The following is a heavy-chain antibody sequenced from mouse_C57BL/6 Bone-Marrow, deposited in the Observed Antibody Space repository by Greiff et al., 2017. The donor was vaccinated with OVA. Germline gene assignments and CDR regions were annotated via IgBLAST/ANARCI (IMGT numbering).Heavy chain of an antibody. CDR1: GYAFSSYW. D-gene: IGHD1-1*01. J-gene: IGHJ4*01. CDR2: IYPGDGDT. Sequence: VKLQESGAELVKPGASVKISCKASGYAFSSYWMNWVKQRPGKGLEWIGQIYPGDGDTNYNGKFKGKATLTADKSSSTAYMQLSSLTSEDSAVYFCARQGYYGSSYLYAMDYWGQGTSVTVSS. CDR3: ARQGYYGSSYLYAMDY. V-gene: IGHV1-80*01.